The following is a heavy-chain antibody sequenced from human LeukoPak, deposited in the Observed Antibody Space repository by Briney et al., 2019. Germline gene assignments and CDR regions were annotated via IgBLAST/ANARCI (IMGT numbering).Heavy chain of an antibody. J-gene: IGHJ4*02. CDR2: IKSKTDGGTT. CDR3: TTFFYDSSGYPLDY. Sequence: GGSLRLSCAASGFTFSSYAMNWVRQAPGKGLEWVGRIKSKTDGGTTDYAAPVKGRFTISRDDSKNTLYLQMNSLKTEDTAVYYCTTFFYDSSGYPLDYWGQGTLVTVSS. D-gene: IGHD3-22*01. CDR1: GFTFSSYA. V-gene: IGHV3-15*01.